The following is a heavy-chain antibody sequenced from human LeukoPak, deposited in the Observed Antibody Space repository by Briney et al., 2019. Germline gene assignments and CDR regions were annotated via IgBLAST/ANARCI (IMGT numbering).Heavy chain of an antibody. CDR2: ISAYNGNT. D-gene: IGHD2-2*01. Sequence: ASVKVSCKASGYTFTSYGISWVRQAPGQGLEWMGWISAYNGNTNYAQKLQGRATMTTDTSTSTAYMELRSLRSDDTAVYYCARDPCSSTSCYELYYYYYGMDVWGQGTTVTVSS. CDR1: GYTFTSYG. CDR3: ARDPCSSTSCYELYYYYYGMDV. J-gene: IGHJ6*02. V-gene: IGHV1-18*01.